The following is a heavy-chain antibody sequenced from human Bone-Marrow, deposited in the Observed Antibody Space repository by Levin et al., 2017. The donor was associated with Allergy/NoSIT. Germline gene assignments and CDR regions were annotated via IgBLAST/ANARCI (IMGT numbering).Heavy chain of an antibody. J-gene: IGHJ4*02. CDR3: ATDDYGGN. CDR2: IKRKTDGGTT. Sequence: GESLKISCAASGFPVSDAWMHWVRQAPGKGLEWVGRIKRKTDGGTTAYAVSVRGRFTISTDYSENTVSLQMNSLKTDDTALYYCATDDYGGNWGQGTQVTVSS. D-gene: IGHD4-23*01. CDR1: GFPVSDAW. V-gene: IGHV3-15*01.